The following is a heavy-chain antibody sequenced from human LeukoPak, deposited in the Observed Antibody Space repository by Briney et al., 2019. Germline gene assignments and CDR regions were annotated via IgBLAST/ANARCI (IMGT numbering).Heavy chain of an antibody. Sequence: GASLTLSCAASGFTFSSYAICWVRQAPAKGLQWVSSITRCDDNTYYADSVKGRFPISRENTKNTLHLQVNSLRAEDTAVYYCGRGSSANYDTWGQGTLVTVSS. J-gene: IGHJ5*02. V-gene: IGHV3-23*01. D-gene: IGHD4/OR15-4a*01. CDR3: GRGSSANYDT. CDR1: GFTFSSYA. CDR2: ITRCDDNT.